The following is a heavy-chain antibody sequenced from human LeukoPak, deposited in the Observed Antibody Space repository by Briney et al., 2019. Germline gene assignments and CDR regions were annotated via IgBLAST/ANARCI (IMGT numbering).Heavy chain of an antibody. Sequence: GGSLRLSCAASGLTFSDYYMSWIRQAPGKGLEWVSYISSGSSYTNYADSVKGRFTISRDDAKKSLYLQMNSLRAEDTAVYYCARTRRGYYYFDYWGQGTLVTVSS. CDR3: ARTRRGYYYFDY. J-gene: IGHJ4*02. D-gene: IGHD3-22*01. CDR2: ISSGSSYT. CDR1: GLTFSDYY. V-gene: IGHV3-11*06.